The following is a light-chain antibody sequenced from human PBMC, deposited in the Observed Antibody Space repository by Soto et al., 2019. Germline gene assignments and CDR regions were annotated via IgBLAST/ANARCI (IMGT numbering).Light chain of an antibody. Sequence: EIVLTQSPGTLSLSPVEIAPLSCRASQSFRGLLAWYQQKPGQAPRLLIYDAYNRATGIPPRFSGSGSGTDFTLTISSLEPEDSAVYYCQQRHMWPITFGQGSRLEI. CDR2: DAY. V-gene: IGKV3-11*01. CDR1: QSFRGL. CDR3: QQRHMWPIT. J-gene: IGKJ5*01.